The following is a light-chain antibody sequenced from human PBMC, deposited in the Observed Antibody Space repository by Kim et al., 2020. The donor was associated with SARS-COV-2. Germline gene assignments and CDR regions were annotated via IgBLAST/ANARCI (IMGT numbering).Light chain of an antibody. Sequence: SASVGDRGTITCRASQNIDNWLAWYQQKPGRAPNLLIYLASTLENGVPSRFSGSGSGTEFTLTITSLQPDDFATYYCQHYSRFPYTFGQGTKLEI. CDR1: QNIDNW. CDR3: QHYSRFPYT. J-gene: IGKJ2*01. V-gene: IGKV1-5*03. CDR2: LAS.